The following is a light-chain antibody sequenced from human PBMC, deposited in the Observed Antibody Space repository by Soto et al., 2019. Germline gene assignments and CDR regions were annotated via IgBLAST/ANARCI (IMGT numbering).Light chain of an antibody. V-gene: IGLV1-40*01. Sequence: QSVLTQPPSVSGAPGQRVTISCTGSSSNIGAGFDLHWYQQLPGTAPRLLIYGNDNRPSGVPDRFSGSKSGTSGSLAITGLQAEDEADYYCQSYDSSLNCSVFGTGTKVTVL. CDR3: QSYDSSLNCSV. CDR1: SSNIGAGFD. CDR2: GND. J-gene: IGLJ1*01.